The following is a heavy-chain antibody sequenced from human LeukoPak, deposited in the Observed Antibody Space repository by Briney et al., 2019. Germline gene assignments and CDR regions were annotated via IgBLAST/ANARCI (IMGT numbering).Heavy chain of an antibody. CDR2: IYSGGSI. D-gene: IGHD2/OR15-2a*01. CDR3: ARVTYSSTFYSFDY. V-gene: IGHV3-66*01. CDR1: GFTVSSNF. Sequence: TGGSLRLSCGASGFTVSSNFMSWVRQAPGKGLEWVSIIYSGGSIFYADTVTGRFTISRDNSKNTLYLQMNSLRAEDTAVYYCARVTYSSTFYSFDYWGQGTLVTVSS. J-gene: IGHJ4*02.